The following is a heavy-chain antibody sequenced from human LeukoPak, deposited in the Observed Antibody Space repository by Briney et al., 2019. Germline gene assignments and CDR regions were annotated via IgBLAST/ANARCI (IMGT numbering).Heavy chain of an antibody. CDR2: TNHSGST. D-gene: IGHD2-15*01. V-gene: IGHV4-34*01. CDR3: ARSPARYCSGGSCYGGYFQH. J-gene: IGHJ1*01. CDR1: GGSFSGYY. Sequence: SETLSLTCAVYGGSFSGYYWSWIRQPPGKGLEWIGETNHSGSTNYNPSLKSRVTISVDTSKNQFSLKLSSVTAADTAVYYCARSPARYCSGGSCYGGYFQHWGQGTLVTVSS.